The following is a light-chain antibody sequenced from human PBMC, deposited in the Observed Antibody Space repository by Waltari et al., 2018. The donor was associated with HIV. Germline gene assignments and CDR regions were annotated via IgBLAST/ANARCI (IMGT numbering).Light chain of an antibody. CDR3: QQRSNRGRT. V-gene: IGKV3-11*01. CDR1: QSVSSY. CDR2: DSS. Sequence: EIVLTQSPATLSLSPGERATLFCRASQSVSSYLDWYQQKPGQAPRLLIYDSSNRAPGIPARFSGSGAGTDFTLTISTLQPEDFAIYYCQQRSNRGRTVGGGTRVDIK. J-gene: IGKJ4*01.